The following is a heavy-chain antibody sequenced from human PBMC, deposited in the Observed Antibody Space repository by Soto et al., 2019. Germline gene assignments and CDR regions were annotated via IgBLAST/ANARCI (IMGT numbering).Heavy chain of an antibody. J-gene: IGHJ4*02. V-gene: IGHV4-34*01. CDR1: GGSFSGYY. CDR3: ARGDSSGWYKCYFDY. CDR2: INHSGST. D-gene: IGHD6-19*01. Sequence: QVQLQQWGAGLLKPSETLSLTCAVYGGSFSGYYWSWIRQPPGKGLEWIGEINHSGSTNYNPSLKSRVTMSVYTSKNQFSLELSSVTAADTAVYYCARGDSSGWYKCYFDYWGQGTLVPVSS.